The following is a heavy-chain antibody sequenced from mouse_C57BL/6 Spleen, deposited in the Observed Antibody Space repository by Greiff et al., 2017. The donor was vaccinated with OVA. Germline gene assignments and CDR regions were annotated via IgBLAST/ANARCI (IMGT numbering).Heavy chain of an antibody. Sequence: QVQLQQSGAELVRPGTSVKMSCKASGYTFTNYWIGWAKQRPGHGLEWIGDIYPGGGYTNYNEKFKGKATLTADKSSSTAYMQFSSLTYEDSAIYYCARKTAQAYFDYWGQGTTLTVSS. CDR1: GYTFTNYW. CDR2: IYPGGGYT. J-gene: IGHJ2*01. V-gene: IGHV1-63*01. CDR3: ARKTAQAYFDY. D-gene: IGHD3-2*02.